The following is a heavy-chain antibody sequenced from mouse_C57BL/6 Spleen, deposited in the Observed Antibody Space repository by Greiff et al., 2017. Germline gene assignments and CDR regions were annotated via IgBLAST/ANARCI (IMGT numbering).Heavy chain of an antibody. J-gene: IGHJ2*01. CDR2: INPNNGGT. CDR1: GYTFTDYY. V-gene: IGHV1-26*01. CDR3: TRERDGYDGY. D-gene: IGHD2-2*01. Sequence: VQLQQSGPELVKPGASVKISCKASGYTFTDYYMNWVKQSHGKSLEWIGDINPNNGGTSYNQKFKGKAILTADKSSSTAYMELRSLTSEDSAVYCCTRERDGYDGYWGQGTTLTVSS.